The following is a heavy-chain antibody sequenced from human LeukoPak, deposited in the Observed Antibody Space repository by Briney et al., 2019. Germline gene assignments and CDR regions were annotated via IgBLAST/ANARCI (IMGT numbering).Heavy chain of an antibody. CDR2: FDPEDGDS. Sequence: ASVKVSCKVSGYTLTELSMHWVRQAPGKGLECMGGFDPEDGDSIYAQKFQGRVTMTEDTSTDTAYMDLSSLRSEDTAVYYCATDREGVRGVIPLGYWGQGTLVTVSS. D-gene: IGHD3-10*01. CDR1: GYTLTELS. J-gene: IGHJ4*02. CDR3: ATDREGVRGVIPLGY. V-gene: IGHV1-24*01.